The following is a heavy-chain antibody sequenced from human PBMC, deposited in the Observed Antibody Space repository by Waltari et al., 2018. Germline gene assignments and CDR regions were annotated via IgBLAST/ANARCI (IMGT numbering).Heavy chain of an antibody. CDR2: IDPEDGET. Sequence: EVQLVQSGAEVKTPGATVKISCKASGYTFIDYFMHWGQQAPGKGLEWVGRIDPEDGETVYAEKFQGRVTITADTSTDTSYLELSSLRSDDTAVYYCAPLPGGSGQTFDYWGQGTLLTVSS. D-gene: IGHD3-10*01. CDR1: GYTFIDYF. V-gene: IGHV1-69-2*01. J-gene: IGHJ4*02. CDR3: APLPGGSGQTFDY.